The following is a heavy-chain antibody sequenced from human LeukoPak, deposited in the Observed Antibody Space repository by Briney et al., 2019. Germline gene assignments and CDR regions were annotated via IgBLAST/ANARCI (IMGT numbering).Heavy chain of an antibody. Sequence: ASVKVSCKASGGTFSSYAISWVRQAPGQGLEWMVRIIPILGIANYAQKFQGRVTITADKSTSTAYMELSSLRSEDTAVYYCARVPAGIAESYYFDYWGQGTLVTVSS. CDR2: IIPILGIA. J-gene: IGHJ4*02. V-gene: IGHV1-69*04. D-gene: IGHD6-13*01. CDR3: ARVPAGIAESYYFDY. CDR1: GGTFSSYA.